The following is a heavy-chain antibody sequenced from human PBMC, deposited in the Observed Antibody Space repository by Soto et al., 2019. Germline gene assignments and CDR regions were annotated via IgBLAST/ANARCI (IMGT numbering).Heavy chain of an antibody. Sequence: PGGSLRLSCAASGSTFSDYYMSWIRQAPGKGLEWVSYISSSGSTIYYADSVKGRFTISRDNAKNSLYLQMNSLRAEDTAVYYCARDLNFDWDILGYWGQGTLVTVSS. V-gene: IGHV3-11*01. J-gene: IGHJ4*02. CDR1: GSTFSDYY. D-gene: IGHD3-9*01. CDR2: ISSSGSTI. CDR3: ARDLNFDWDILGY.